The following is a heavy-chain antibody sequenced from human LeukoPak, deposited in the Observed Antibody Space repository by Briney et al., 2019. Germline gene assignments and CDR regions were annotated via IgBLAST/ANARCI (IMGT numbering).Heavy chain of an antibody. CDR1: GGSFSGYY. CDR3: ARPRWGRPEYFQH. CDR2: INHSGST. V-gene: IGHV4-34*01. D-gene: IGHD2-8*02. Sequence: SETLSLTCAVYGGSFSGYYWSWIRQPPGKGLEWIGEINHSGSTNYNPSLKSRVTISVDTSKNQFSLKLSSVTAADTAVYYCARPRWGRPEYFQHWGQGTLVTVSS. J-gene: IGHJ1*01.